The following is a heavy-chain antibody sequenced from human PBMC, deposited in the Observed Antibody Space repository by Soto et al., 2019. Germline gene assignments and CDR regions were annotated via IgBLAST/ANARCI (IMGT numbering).Heavy chain of an antibody. CDR2: ISYDGSNK. CDR1: GFTFSSYA. J-gene: IGHJ4*02. Sequence: QVQLVESGGGVVQPGRSLRLSCAASGFTFSSYAMHWVRQAPGKGLEWVAVISYDGSNKYYADSVKGRFTISRDNSKNTLYLQMNSMRAEDTAVYYCARDGPSGFDYWGQGTLVTVSS. V-gene: IGHV3-30*14. CDR3: ARDGPSGFDY. D-gene: IGHD1-26*01.